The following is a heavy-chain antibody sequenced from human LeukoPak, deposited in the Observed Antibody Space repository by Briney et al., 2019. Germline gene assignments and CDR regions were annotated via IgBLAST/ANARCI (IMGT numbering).Heavy chain of an antibody. J-gene: IGHJ4*02. V-gene: IGHV4-59*08. D-gene: IGHD3-10*01. CDR1: GGSISNDY. CDR3: ATSGGWYRFEY. Sequence: SETLSLTCTVSGGSISNDYWGWIRQPPGKGLEWIGYIYYGGTTDYNPSLKSRVIISLDTSKNQISLKLSSVTAADTAVYYCATSGGWYRFEYWGQGTLVTVSS. CDR2: IYYGGTT.